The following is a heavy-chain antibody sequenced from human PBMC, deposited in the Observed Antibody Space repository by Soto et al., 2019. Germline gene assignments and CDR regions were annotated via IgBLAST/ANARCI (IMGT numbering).Heavy chain of an antibody. CDR3: ARVRTENYYGMDV. V-gene: IGHV3-7*05. CDR1: GFTFSNYW. CDR2: IKQDESEK. Sequence: EVQLVESGGGLVQPGGSLRLSCAASGFTFSNYWMSWVRQAPGKGLEWVANIKQDESEKYYVDSVKGRFTISRDNAKNSLYLQMNSLRAEDPAVYYCARVRTENYYGMDVWGRGTTVTVSS. J-gene: IGHJ6*02.